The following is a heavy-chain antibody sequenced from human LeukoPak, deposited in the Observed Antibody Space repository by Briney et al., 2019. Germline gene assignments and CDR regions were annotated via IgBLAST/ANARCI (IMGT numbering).Heavy chain of an antibody. D-gene: IGHD5-18*01. J-gene: IGHJ4*02. Sequence: GGPLRLSCAASGFTVRNNYMSWVRQAPGKGLEWVSVIYSGGSTYYADSVKGRFTISRDNSKNTLYLQMNSLRAEDTAAYYCARDSRGYNYLYFDYWGQGTLVTVSS. CDR3: ARDSRGYNYLYFDY. CDR1: GFTVRNNY. CDR2: IYSGGST. V-gene: IGHV3-53*01.